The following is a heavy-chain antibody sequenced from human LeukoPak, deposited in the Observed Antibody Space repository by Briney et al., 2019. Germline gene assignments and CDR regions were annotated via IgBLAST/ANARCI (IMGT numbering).Heavy chain of an antibody. CDR2: INTNTGNP. CDR3: AREREGLLYDFWTRYMDV. Sequence: ASVKVSCKASGYTFTSYAMNWVRQAPGQGLEWMGWINTNTGNPTYAQGFTGRFVFSLDTSVSTAYLQISSLKAEDTAVYYCAREREGLLYDFWTRYMDVWGKGTTVTVSS. D-gene: IGHD3-3*01. CDR1: GYTFTSYA. V-gene: IGHV7-4-1*02. J-gene: IGHJ6*03.